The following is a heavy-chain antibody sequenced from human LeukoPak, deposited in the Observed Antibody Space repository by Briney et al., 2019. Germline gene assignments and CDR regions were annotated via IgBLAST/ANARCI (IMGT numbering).Heavy chain of an antibody. Sequence: PGGSLRLSCAASGFTFSSYSMNWVRQAPGKGLEWVSSISSTSSYIYYADSVKGRFTISRDNSENTLYLQMNSLRAEDTAVYYCAKEKWVSGWFDPWGQGTLVTVSS. J-gene: IGHJ5*02. CDR3: AKEKWVSGWFDP. V-gene: IGHV3-21*04. CDR1: GFTFSSYS. CDR2: ISSTSSYI. D-gene: IGHD1-26*01.